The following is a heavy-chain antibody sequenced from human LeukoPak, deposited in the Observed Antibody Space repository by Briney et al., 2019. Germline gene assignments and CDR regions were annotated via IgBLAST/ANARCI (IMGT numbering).Heavy chain of an antibody. CDR3: AKELTTVTTFGIPDY. V-gene: IGHV3-23*01. D-gene: IGHD4-17*01. CDR1: GFTFSSYA. CDR2: IRGSGGST. Sequence: GGALRLSCAASGFTFSSYAMSWVRQDPGKGLEWVSVIRGSGGSTYYADSVKGRFTISRDNSKNTLYLQMNSLRAEDTAVYYCAKELTTVTTFGIPDYWGQGTLVTVSS. J-gene: IGHJ4*02.